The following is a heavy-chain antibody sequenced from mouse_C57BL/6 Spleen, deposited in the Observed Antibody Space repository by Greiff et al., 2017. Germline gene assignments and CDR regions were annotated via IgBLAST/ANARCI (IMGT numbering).Heavy chain of an antibody. J-gene: IGHJ3*01. V-gene: IGHV1-81*01. D-gene: IGHD2-4*01. Sequence: VQLQQPGAELVKPGASVKLSCKASGYTFTSYGISWVKQRTGQGLEWIGEIYPRSGNTYYNEKFKGKATLTADKSSSTAYMELRSLTSEDSAVYFCARKTYYDYDGFAYWGQGTLVTVSA. CDR1: GYTFTSYG. CDR2: IYPRSGNT. CDR3: ARKTYYDYDGFAY.